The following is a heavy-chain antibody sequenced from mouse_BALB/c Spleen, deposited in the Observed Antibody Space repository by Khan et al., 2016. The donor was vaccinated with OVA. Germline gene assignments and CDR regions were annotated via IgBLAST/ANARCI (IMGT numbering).Heavy chain of an antibody. Sequence: VQLQQSGTVLARPGASVKMSCKASGYSFTSYLIHWVKQRPGQGLEWIGDIFPGHSDTTYNQKFKDKAKLTAGTSANTAYMELSSLTNEDSAVYYCTRGGYSSFAYWGQGTLVNGSA. D-gene: IGHD2-12*01. V-gene: IGHV1-5*01. CDR1: GYSFTSYL. CDR2: IFPGHSDT. CDR3: TRGGYSSFAY. J-gene: IGHJ3*01.